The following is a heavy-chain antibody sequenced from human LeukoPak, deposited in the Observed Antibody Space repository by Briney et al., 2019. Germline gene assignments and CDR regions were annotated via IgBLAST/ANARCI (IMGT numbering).Heavy chain of an antibody. CDR3: ARASYSGSYYGRLDY. CDR1: GGSTSSYY. J-gene: IGHJ4*02. Sequence: PSETLSLTCTVSGGSTSSYYWSWIRQPAGKGLEWIGRVYTSGSTNYNPSLKSRVTVSVDTSKNQFSLKLTSVTAADTAVYYCARASYSGSYYGRLDYWGQGTLVTVSS. V-gene: IGHV4-4*07. CDR2: VYTSGST. D-gene: IGHD1-26*01.